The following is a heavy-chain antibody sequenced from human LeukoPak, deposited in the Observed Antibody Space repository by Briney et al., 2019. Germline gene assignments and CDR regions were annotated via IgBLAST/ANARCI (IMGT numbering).Heavy chain of an antibody. Sequence: KPSETLSLTCTVSGGSISSYYWSWIRQPPGKGLEWIGYIYYSGSTNYNPSLKSRVTISVDTSKNQFSLKLSSVTAADTAVYYCASHYYDSSGLVDYWGQGTLVTVSS. V-gene: IGHV4-59*01. CDR3: ASHYYDSSGLVDY. D-gene: IGHD3-22*01. J-gene: IGHJ4*02. CDR1: GGSISSYY. CDR2: IYYSGST.